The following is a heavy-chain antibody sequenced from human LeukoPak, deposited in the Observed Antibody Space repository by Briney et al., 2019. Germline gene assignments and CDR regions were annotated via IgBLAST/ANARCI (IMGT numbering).Heavy chain of an antibody. V-gene: IGHV4-38-2*02. D-gene: IGHD5-12*01. CDR3: AGTSSGYYSTDY. Sequence: SETLSLTCTVSGYSSSIDYYWGWIRQSPGKGLEWIGSIHRSGSTYYNPSLKSRVTISGDTSKSQFSLRLTSVTAADTAVYYCAGTSSGYYSTDYWGQGTLVTVSS. CDR1: GYSSSIDYY. J-gene: IGHJ4*02. CDR2: IHRSGST.